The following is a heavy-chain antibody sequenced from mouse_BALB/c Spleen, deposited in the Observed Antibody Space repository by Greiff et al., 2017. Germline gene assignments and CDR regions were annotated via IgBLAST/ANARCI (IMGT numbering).Heavy chain of an antibody. Sequence: EVKLVESGPSLVKPSQTLFLTCSVTGDSITSGYWNWIRKFPGNKLEYMGYISYSGSTYYNPSLKSRISITRDTSKNQYYLQLNSVTTEDTATYYCARGEYGNPAWFAYWGQGTLVTVSA. V-gene: IGHV3-8*02. D-gene: IGHD2-10*02. CDR3: ARGEYGNPAWFAY. CDR2: ISYSGST. CDR1: GDSITSGY. J-gene: IGHJ3*01.